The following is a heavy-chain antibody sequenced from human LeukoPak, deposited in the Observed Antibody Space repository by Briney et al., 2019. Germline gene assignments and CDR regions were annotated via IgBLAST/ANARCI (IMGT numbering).Heavy chain of an antibody. V-gene: IGHV3-21*01. D-gene: IGHD1-26*01. J-gene: IGHJ3*02. Sequence: GGSLRLSCAASGFTFSAYSMIWVRQAPGKGLEWLSAISSDSFYIYFADSVRGRFAISRDNAKNSLYLQMNSLRAEDTAVYYCAREWEHNGQAFDIWGQGTMVTVSS. CDR3: AREWEHNGQAFDI. CDR2: ISSDSFYI. CDR1: GFTFSAYS.